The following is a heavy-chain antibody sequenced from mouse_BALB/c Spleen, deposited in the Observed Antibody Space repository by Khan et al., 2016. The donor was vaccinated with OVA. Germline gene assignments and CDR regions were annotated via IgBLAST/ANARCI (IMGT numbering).Heavy chain of an antibody. Sequence: QVQLQQSGPGLVAPSQSLSITCTISGFSLSNYGVHWVRQPPGKGLEWLVVIWSDGSTTYNSALKSRLTVTKDTSKSQVFLEMTSLHTDDTAMYFCARQPYYHYNIMDYWGQGTAVTVSS. CDR2: IWSDGST. CDR1: GFSLSNYG. J-gene: IGHJ4*01. V-gene: IGHV2-6-1*01. CDR3: ARQPYYHYNIMDY. D-gene: IGHD2-10*01.